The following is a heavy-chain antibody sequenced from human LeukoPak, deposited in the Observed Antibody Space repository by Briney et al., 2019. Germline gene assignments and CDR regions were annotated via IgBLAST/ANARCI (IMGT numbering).Heavy chain of an antibody. CDR3: ASPSSTDSSGYYGDDAFDI. CDR2: INPSGGST. J-gene: IGHJ3*02. Sequence: ASVKVSCKASGYTFTSYYMHWVRQAPGQGLEWMGIINPSGGSTSYAQKFQGRVTMTRDMSTSTVYMELSSLRSEDTAVYYCASPSSTDSSGYYGDDAFDIWGQGTMVTVSS. CDR1: GYTFTSYY. V-gene: IGHV1-46*01. D-gene: IGHD3-22*01.